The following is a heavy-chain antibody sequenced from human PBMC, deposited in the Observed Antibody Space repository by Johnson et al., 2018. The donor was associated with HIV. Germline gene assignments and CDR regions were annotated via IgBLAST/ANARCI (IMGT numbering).Heavy chain of an antibody. J-gene: IGHJ3*02. Sequence: QVQLVESGGGVVQPGRSLRLSCAVSGFTFNNYPMHWVRQAPGKGLEWVAVISYDGSNKYYADSVKGRFTISRDNSKNTLYLQMNSLRAEDTAVYYCARDLSEGELGHAFDIWGQGTMVTVSS. D-gene: IGHD1-26*01. V-gene: IGHV3-30*04. CDR3: ARDLSEGELGHAFDI. CDR1: GFTFNNYP. CDR2: ISYDGSNK.